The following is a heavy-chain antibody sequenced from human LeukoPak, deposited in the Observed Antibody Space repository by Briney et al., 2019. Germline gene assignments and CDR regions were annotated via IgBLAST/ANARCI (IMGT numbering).Heavy chain of an antibody. Sequence: GASVKVSCKASGYTFTNYAMHWVRQAPGQRLEWMGWINAGNGNTKYSQKFQGRVTITRDTSASTAYMELSSLRSEDTAVYYCARGGGVTIFGVVRYYYMDVWGKGTTVTVSS. D-gene: IGHD3-3*01. CDR3: ARGGGVTIFGVVRYYYMDV. J-gene: IGHJ6*03. CDR2: INAGNGNT. CDR1: GYTFTNYA. V-gene: IGHV1-3*01.